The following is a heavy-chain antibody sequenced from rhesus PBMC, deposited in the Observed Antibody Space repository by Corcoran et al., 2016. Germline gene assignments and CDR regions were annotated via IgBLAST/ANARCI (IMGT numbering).Heavy chain of an antibody. CDR3: ARTVSDYYDVDYFDY. Sequence: QVQLQESGPGLVKPSETLSLTCAVSGGSISSNSWSWIRQPPGQGLEWIGRIYGSGGSTDYNPSLKSRVTISTDTSKNQFSLKLSSVTAADTAVYYCARTVSDYYDVDYFDYWGQGVLVTVSS. D-gene: IGHD3-22*01. V-gene: IGHV4-160*01. CDR2: IYGSGGST. J-gene: IGHJ4*01. CDR1: GGSISSNS.